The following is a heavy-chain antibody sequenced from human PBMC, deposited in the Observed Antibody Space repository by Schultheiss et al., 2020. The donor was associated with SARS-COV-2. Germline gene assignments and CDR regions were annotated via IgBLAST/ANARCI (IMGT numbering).Heavy chain of an antibody. Sequence: SVKVSCKASGGNFRSYAISWVRQAPGQGLEWMGGIIPQFGAANSAPPFQGRVSFTADESTSTAYMELSSLRSEDTAVYYCARGRTYYDFWSGYWTSDVWGKGTTVTVSS. J-gene: IGHJ6*04. CDR1: GGNFRSYA. V-gene: IGHV1-69*13. CDR3: ARGRTYYDFWSGYWTSDV. CDR2: IIPQFGAA. D-gene: IGHD3-3*01.